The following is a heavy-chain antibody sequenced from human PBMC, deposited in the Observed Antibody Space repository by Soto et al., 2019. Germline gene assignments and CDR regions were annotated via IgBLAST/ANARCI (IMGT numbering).Heavy chain of an antibody. D-gene: IGHD7-27*01. CDR2: INAGYGNT. V-gene: IGHV1-3*01. J-gene: IGHJ4*02. CDR1: GYTFSSYA. CDR3: ARDTGDGTFDF. Sequence: ASVKVSCKASGYTFSSYAMHWVRQAPGQRLEWMGWINAGYGNTKSSQKFQDRVTISRDTSASTAYVELTSLRSEDTAVYYCARDTGDGTFDFWGQGTLVTVSS.